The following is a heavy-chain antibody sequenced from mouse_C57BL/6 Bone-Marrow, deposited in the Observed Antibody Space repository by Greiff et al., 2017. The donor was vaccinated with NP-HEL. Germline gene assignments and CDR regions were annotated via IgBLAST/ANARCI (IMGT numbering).Heavy chain of an antibody. J-gene: IGHJ4*01. CDR1: GYTFTSYD. Sequence: VQLVESGPELVKPGASVKLSCKASGYTFTSYDINWVKQRPGQGLEWIGWIYPRDGSTQYNEKFKGKATLTVDTSSSTAYMELHSLTSEDSAVYFCARYRYYDYDYAMDYWGQGTSVTVSS. CDR2: IYPRDGST. D-gene: IGHD2-4*01. CDR3: ARYRYYDYDYAMDY. V-gene: IGHV1-85*01.